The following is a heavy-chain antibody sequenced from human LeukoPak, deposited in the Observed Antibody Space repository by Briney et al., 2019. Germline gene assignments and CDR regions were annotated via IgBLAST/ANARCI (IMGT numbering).Heavy chain of an antibody. Sequence: GGSLRLSSVASGLIFSNYEMNWVRQAPGKGLEWLSYISSSGSTIYYADCVKGRFTISRDNAKKSLYLQMNSLRAEDTAVYFCARSDEITVADYYYCYAMDVWGKGTTVTVSS. CDR2: ISSSGSTI. D-gene: IGHD6-19*01. CDR1: GLIFSNYE. J-gene: IGHJ6*04. CDR3: ARSDEITVADYYYCYAMDV. V-gene: IGHV3-48*03.